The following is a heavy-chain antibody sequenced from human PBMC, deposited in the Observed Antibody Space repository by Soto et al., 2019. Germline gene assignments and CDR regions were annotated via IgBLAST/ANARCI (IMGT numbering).Heavy chain of an antibody. J-gene: IGHJ4*02. CDR1: GFTFGDYA. V-gene: IGHV3-49*03. CDR2: IRSKAYGGTT. Sequence: PGGSLRLSCTASGFTFGDYAMSWFRQAPGKGLEWVGFIRSKAYGGTTEYAASVKGRFTISRDDSKSIAYLQMNSLKTEDTAVYYCTRSPPLTPYYDFWSGYYTGMGSYATFDYWGQGTLVTVSS. D-gene: IGHD3-3*01. CDR3: TRSPPLTPYYDFWSGYYTGMGSYATFDY.